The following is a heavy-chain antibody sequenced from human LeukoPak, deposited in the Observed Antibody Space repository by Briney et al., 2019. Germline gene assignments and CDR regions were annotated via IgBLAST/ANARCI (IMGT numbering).Heavy chain of an antibody. J-gene: IGHJ3*02. CDR2: ISGYNGKT. CDR3: ARDGVFGYGSNDAFHI. V-gene: IGHV1-18*01. Sequence: ASVKVSCKASGYTFTNYGVIWVRQAPGQGLEWMGWISGYNGKTNYVQKLQGRVTMTTDTSTSTVYIELRSLRSDDTAVYYCARDGVFGYGSNDAFHIWGQGTMVTVSS. CDR1: GYTFTNYG. D-gene: IGHD5-18*01.